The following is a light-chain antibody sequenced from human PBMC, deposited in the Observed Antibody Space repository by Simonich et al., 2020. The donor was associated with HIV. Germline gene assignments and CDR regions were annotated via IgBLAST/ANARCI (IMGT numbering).Light chain of an antibody. CDR1: QNVDTKY. CDR3: QQYGRSPFT. Sequence: EILFTQSPGTVSLSPGERATLSCRASQNVDTKYLAWYQQKPGLAPRLLMYDTSKRAIGIPDRFSGSGSGTDFTLTVSRLEPEDFAVYYCQQYGRSPFTFGPGTTVDMK. J-gene: IGKJ3*01. CDR2: DTS. V-gene: IGKV3D-20*01.